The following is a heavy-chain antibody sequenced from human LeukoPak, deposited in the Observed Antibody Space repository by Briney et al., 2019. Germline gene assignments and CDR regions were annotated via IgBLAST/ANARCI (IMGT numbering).Heavy chain of an antibody. CDR2: IYHSGST. CDR3: AKSSYSIFDY. J-gene: IGHJ4*02. D-gene: IGHD5-18*01. CDR1: GYSISSGYY. Sequence: PSETLSLTCTVSGYSISSGYYWGWIRQPPGKGLEWIGSIYHSGSTYYNPSLKSRITISVDTSKNQFSLKLSSVTAADTAVYYCAKSSYSIFDYWGQGTLVTVSS. V-gene: IGHV4-38-2*02.